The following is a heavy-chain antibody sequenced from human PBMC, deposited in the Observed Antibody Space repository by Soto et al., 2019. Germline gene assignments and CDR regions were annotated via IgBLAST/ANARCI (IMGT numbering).Heavy chain of an antibody. V-gene: IGHV3-74*01. CDR2: INMDGSST. Sequence: GWSLRLSCAASGYTLSGDWMHWVRQAAGKGLVWVSRINMDGSSTNYADSVKGRFTISRDNAKNTLYLQMNSLRVDDTAVYYCARGPRGLYHHDYWGQGALVTVSS. D-gene: IGHD2-2*01. J-gene: IGHJ4*02. CDR1: GYTLSGDW. CDR3: ARGPRGLYHHDY.